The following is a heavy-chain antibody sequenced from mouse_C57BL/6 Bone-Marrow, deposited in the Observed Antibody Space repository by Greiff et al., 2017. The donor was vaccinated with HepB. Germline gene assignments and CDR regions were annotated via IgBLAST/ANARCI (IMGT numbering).Heavy chain of an antibody. CDR1: GYTFTDYN. V-gene: IGHV1-18*01. J-gene: IGHJ4*01. CDR2: INPNNGGT. CDR3: ARVTKVVATDDMDY. Sequence: EVMLVESGPELVKPGASVKIPCKASGYTFTDYNMDWVKQSHGKSLEWIGDINPNNGGTIYNQKFKGKATLTVDKSSSTAYMELRSLTSEDTAVYYCARVTKVVATDDMDYWCQGNAVTVTA. D-gene: IGHD1-1*01.